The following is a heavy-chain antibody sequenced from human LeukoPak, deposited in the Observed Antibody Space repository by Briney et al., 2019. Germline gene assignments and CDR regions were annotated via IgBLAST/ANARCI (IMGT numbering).Heavy chain of an antibody. J-gene: IGHJ5*02. CDR3: ASFRFGRNWFDP. CDR1: VGLIISDY. CDR2: INYNGAT. Sequence: SVTLYITCIVSVGLIISDYWNSIRQSPALGLSWIAYINYNGATNYNPSLESRVTISVDTSKNQFSLKLSSVTAADTAVYYCASFRFGRNWFDPWGQGTLVTVSS. V-gene: IGHV4-59*08. D-gene: IGHD3-10*01.